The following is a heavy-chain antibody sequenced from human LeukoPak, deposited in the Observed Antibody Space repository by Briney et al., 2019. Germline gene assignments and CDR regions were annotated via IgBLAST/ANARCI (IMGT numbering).Heavy chain of an antibody. J-gene: IGHJ4*02. Sequence: SVKVSCKASGGTFSSYAISWVRQAPGQGLEWMGRIIPILGIANYAQEFQGRVTITADKSTSTAYMELSSLRSEDTAVYYCAREESSSSLGYWGQGTLVTVSS. CDR2: IIPILGIA. CDR1: GGTFSSYA. V-gene: IGHV1-69*04. CDR3: AREESSSSLGY. D-gene: IGHD6-6*01.